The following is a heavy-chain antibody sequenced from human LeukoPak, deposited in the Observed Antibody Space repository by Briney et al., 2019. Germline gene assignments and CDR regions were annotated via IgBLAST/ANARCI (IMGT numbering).Heavy chain of an antibody. CDR2: INRSGST. CDR1: GGSFSGYF. Sequence: SETLSLTCAVSGGSFSGYFWGGIRQPPGKGREWIGEINRSGSTNYNPSLKSRVTISVDTPKSQFSLKLSSVTAADTAVYFCARGTNRDRDYYYFSFMDVWAKGTTVTVSS. V-gene: IGHV4-34*01. J-gene: IGHJ6*03. CDR3: ARGTNRDRDYYYFSFMDV. D-gene: IGHD1-14*01.